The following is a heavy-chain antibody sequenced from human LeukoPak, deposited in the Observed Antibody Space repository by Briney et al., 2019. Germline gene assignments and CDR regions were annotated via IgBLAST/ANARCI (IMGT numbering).Heavy chain of an antibody. J-gene: IGHJ4*02. V-gene: IGHV3-7*02. D-gene: IGHD2-2*01. CDR3: ARVCSSTSCFRGIDY. Sequence: GGSLRLSCAASGFTFSSYWMSWVRQAPGKGLEWVANIKQDGSEKYYVDSVKGRFTISRDNAKNSLYLQMNSLRAEDTAVYYCARVCSSTSCFRGIDYWGQGTLVTVSS. CDR2: IKQDGSEK. CDR1: GFTFSSYW.